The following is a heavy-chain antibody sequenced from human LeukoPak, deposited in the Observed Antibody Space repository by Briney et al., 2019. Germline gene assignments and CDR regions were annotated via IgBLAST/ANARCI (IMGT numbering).Heavy chain of an antibody. V-gene: IGHV4-59*02. D-gene: IGHD3-9*01. J-gene: IGHJ4*02. CDR1: GGSVRDYY. Sequence: SETLSLTCTISGGSVRDYYWSWVRQPPGKGLEWLGYMYKSGNTNFNPSLKSRVTISVGTSKNQFSLKVTSVTTADTAVYYCASRRLGNDYWGQGILVTVSS. CDR3: ASRRLGNDY. CDR2: MYKSGNT.